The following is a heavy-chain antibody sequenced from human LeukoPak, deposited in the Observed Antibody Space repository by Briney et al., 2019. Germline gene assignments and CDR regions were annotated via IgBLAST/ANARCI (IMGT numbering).Heavy chain of an antibody. V-gene: IGHV3-21*01. D-gene: IGHD3-3*01. Sequence: GGFLRLSCAASGFTFSSYSMNWVRQAPGKGLEWVSSISSSSSYIYYADSVKGRFTISRDNAKNSLYLQMNSLRDEDTAVYYCARATTGRYDFWSGQTRTAFDIWGQGTMVTVSS. CDR1: GFTFSSYS. CDR2: ISSSSSYI. J-gene: IGHJ3*02. CDR3: ARATTGRYDFWSGQTRTAFDI.